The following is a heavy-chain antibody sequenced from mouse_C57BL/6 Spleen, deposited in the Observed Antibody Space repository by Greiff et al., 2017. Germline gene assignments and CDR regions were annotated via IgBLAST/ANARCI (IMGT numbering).Heavy chain of an antibody. V-gene: IGHV1-50*01. CDR1: GYTFTSYW. J-gene: IGHJ1*03. CDR2: IDPSDSYT. Sequence: VQLQQPGAELVKPGASVKLSCKASGYTFTSYWMQWVKQRPGQGLEWIGEIDPSDSYTNYNQKFKGKATLTVDTSSSTAYMQLSSLTSEDSAVYYCARVDCYNDFWGTGTTLTVSS. CDR3: ARVDCYNDF.